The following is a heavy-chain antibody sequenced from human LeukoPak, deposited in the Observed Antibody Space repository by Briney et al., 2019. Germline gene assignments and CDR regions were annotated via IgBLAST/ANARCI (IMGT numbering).Heavy chain of an antibody. D-gene: IGHD3-3*01. J-gene: IGHJ3*02. CDR2: ISGSGGRT. Sequence: GGSLSLSCAASGVSFSSYALSWIRQAPGKGLEWVSAISGSGGRTYYADSVKGRFTISRDNSKNTLYLQMNSLRAEDTAVYYCAKQEGAYYDFWSGYSPSADAFDIWGQGTMVTVSS. CDR1: GVSFSSYA. V-gene: IGHV3-23*01. CDR3: AKQEGAYYDFWSGYSPSADAFDI.